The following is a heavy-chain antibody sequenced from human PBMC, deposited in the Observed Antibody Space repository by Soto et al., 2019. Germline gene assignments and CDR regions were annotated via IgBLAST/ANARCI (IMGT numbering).Heavy chain of an antibody. CDR1: GYTFTGHY. Sequence: QVQMMQSGAEVKESGASVKVSCKASGYTFTGHYIHWVRQAPGQGFEWVGEIGPKNGDTRYAQKFQGRVAMTKDSSITTVYMELSNLSPDDTAVYYCGRGRSGELGVFYWGQGTLVTVHS. V-gene: IGHV1-2*02. CDR3: GRGRSGELGVFY. D-gene: IGHD1-7*01. CDR2: IGPKNGDT. J-gene: IGHJ4*02.